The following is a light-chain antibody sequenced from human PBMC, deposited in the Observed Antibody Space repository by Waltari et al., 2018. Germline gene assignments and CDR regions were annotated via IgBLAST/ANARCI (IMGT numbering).Light chain of an antibody. V-gene: IGLV1-40*01. CDR2: QPD. Sequence: QSVLTQPPSVSGAPGQRVTIPCTGSSSNIGNYYVSWYQQLPGTTPKLLSYQPDKRPPGVSDGFSGSKSGTSASLTITGRQTEDEADYCGLSCDSSLNGEVFGGGTRLTVL. CDR3: LSCDSSLNGEV. J-gene: IGLJ2*01. CDR1: SSNIGNYY.